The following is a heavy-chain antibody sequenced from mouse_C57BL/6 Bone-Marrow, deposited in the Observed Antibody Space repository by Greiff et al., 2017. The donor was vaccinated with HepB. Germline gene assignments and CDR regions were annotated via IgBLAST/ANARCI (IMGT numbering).Heavy chain of an antibody. D-gene: IGHD2-10*02. V-gene: IGHV1-7*01. CDR1: GYTFTSYW. CDR2: INPSSGYT. J-gene: IGHJ2*01. CDR3: ARMGYGNYGY. Sequence: QVQLQHSGSELAKPGSSVKLSCKASGYTFTSYWMHWVKHIPGQCLEWIGYINPSSGYTKYNQKFKDKATLTADKSSSTAYMQLSSLTYEDSAVYYCARMGYGNYGYWGQGTTLTVSS.